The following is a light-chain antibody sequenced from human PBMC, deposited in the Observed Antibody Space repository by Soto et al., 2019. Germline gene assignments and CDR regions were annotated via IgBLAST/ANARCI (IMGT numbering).Light chain of an antibody. Sequence: QSVLTQPASVYGSPGQSITISCTGTSSDVGGYNYVSWYQQHPGKAPKLMIYDVSNRPSGVSNRFSGSKSGNTASLTISGLQAEDEADYYCSSYTSSSTSVFGTGTKVTVL. J-gene: IGLJ1*01. CDR3: SSYTSSSTSV. CDR2: DVS. V-gene: IGLV2-14*01. CDR1: SSDVGGYNY.